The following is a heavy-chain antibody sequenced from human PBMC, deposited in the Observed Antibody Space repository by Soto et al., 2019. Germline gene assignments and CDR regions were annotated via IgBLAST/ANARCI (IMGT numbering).Heavy chain of an antibody. CDR3: ARAYIRYCDGDCSNFDY. J-gene: IGHJ4*02. D-gene: IGHD2-21*02. CDR2: IIPIFGKT. CDR1: GGTSNTYA. V-gene: IGHV1-69*13. Sequence: SVKVSCKASGGTSNTYAITWVRQAPGQGLEWVGRIIPIFGKTNYAQKFQGRVTISADESTNTAYLELSSLRSEDTAVYYCARAYIRYCDGDCSNFDYWGQGTLVTVSS.